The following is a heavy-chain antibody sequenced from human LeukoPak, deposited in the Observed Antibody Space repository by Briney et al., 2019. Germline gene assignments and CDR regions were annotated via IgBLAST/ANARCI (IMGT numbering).Heavy chain of an antibody. D-gene: IGHD6-25*01. Sequence: KTGGSLRLSCAASGFTFSSYSMNWVRQAPGKGLEWVSSISSSSSYIYYAHSVKGRFTISRDNAKNSLYLQMNSLRAEDTAVYYCARYSSGWPGYFDYWGQGTLVTVSS. J-gene: IGHJ4*02. V-gene: IGHV3-21*01. CDR3: ARYSSGWPGYFDY. CDR1: GFTFSSYS. CDR2: ISSSSSYI.